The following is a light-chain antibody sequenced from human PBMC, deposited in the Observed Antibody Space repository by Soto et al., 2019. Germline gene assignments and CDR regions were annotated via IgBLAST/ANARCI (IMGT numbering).Light chain of an antibody. Sequence: QSVLTQSPSASASLGASVKLTCTLSSGHRSYAIAWHQQQPEKGPRYLMKLNSDGSHSKGDGIPDRFSGSSSGAERYLTISSLQSEDEADYYCQTWGTGIRVFGGGTKVTV. J-gene: IGLJ2*01. CDR2: LNSDGSH. V-gene: IGLV4-69*01. CDR1: SGHRSYA. CDR3: QTWGTGIRV.